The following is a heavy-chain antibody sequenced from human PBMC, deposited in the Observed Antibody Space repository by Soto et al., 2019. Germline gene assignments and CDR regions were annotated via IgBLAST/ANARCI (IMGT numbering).Heavy chain of an antibody. Sequence: EVQLVESGGGLVQPGGSLRLSCAASGFTFSSYSMNWVRQAPGKGLEWVSYINSGSSTIYYADSVNGRFTISRDNAKNSLYLQMNSLRDEDTAVYYCARDAPRCSGGSRFDFWGQGTLVTVSS. J-gene: IGHJ4*02. D-gene: IGHD2-15*01. V-gene: IGHV3-48*02. CDR2: INSGSSTI. CDR1: GFTFSSYS. CDR3: ARDAPRCSGGSRFDF.